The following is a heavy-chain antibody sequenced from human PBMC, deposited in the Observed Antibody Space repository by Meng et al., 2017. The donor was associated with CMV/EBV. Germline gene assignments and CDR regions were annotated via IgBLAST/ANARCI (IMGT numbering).Heavy chain of an antibody. CDR2: INPYNGST. Sequence: ASVKVSCKASGYTFTSYGIIWVRQAPGQGLEWMGWINPYNGSTKYAQKIQGRVTMTTDTSTSTAYMELRNLRSDDTAVYYCARGFCRGGSCSQTEFDYWGQGTLVTVSS. CDR1: GYTFTSYG. J-gene: IGHJ4*02. CDR3: ARGFCRGGSCSQTEFDY. V-gene: IGHV1-18*01. D-gene: IGHD2-15*01.